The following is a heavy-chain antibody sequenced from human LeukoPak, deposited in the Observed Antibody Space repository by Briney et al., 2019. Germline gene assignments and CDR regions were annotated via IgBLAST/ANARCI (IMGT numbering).Heavy chain of an antibody. CDR3: ARAGRGNILTGWSRDY. V-gene: IGHV4-34*01. D-gene: IGHD3-9*01. Sequence: SETLSLTCAVYGGSFSGYYWSWIRQPPGKGLEWIGEINHSGSTNYNPSLKSRVTISVDTSKNQFSLKLSSVTAADTAVYYCARAGRGNILTGWSRDYWGQGTLVTVSS. J-gene: IGHJ4*02. CDR1: GGSFSGYY. CDR2: INHSGST.